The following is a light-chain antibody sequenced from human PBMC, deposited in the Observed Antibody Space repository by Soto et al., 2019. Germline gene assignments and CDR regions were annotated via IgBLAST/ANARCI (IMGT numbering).Light chain of an antibody. Sequence: QSALTQPASVSGSPGQSITIFCTGTSSDVGGYNYVSWYQQRPGKPPKLMIYDVTNRPSGVSNRFSGSKSGSTASLTISGLQAEDEGDYYCSSYTNRNTVVFGRGTKLTVL. CDR1: SSDVGGYNY. J-gene: IGLJ3*02. V-gene: IGLV2-14*03. CDR2: DVT. CDR3: SSYTNRNTVV.